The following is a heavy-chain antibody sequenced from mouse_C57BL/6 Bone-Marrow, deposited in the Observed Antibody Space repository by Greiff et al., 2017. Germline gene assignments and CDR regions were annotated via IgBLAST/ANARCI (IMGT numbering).Heavy chain of an antibody. CDR3: ARGNLLLRQAWFAY. Sequence: EVQLQQSGPELVKPGASVKISCKASGYSFTGYYMHRVKQSHGNILDWIGYIYPYNGVSSYNQKFKGKATLTVDKSSSTAYMELRSLTSEDSAVYYCARGNLLLRQAWFAYWGQGTLVTVSA. CDR2: IYPYNGVS. CDR1: GYSFTGYY. D-gene: IGHD1-1*01. J-gene: IGHJ3*01. V-gene: IGHV1-31*01.